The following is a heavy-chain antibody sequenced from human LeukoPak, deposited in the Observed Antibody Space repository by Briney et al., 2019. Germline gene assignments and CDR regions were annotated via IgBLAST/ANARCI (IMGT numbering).Heavy chain of an antibody. J-gene: IGHJ4*02. CDR3: ARYFRGGITMFGVVCDY. V-gene: IGHV3-20*04. CDR2: INWNGGST. Sequence: GGALRLSCAASGFTFDDYGMSWVRQAPGKGLEWISGINWNGGSTGYADSVKGRFTISRDNAKNSLYLQMNSLRAQDTALYYCARYFRGGITMFGVVCDYWGQGTLVTVSS. D-gene: IGHD3-3*01. CDR1: GFTFDDYG.